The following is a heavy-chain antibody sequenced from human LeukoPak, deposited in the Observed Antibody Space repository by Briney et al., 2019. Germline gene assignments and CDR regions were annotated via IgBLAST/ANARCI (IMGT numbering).Heavy chain of an antibody. J-gene: IGHJ5*02. CDR3: ARDMIPFGTQMPYWFDP. CDR1: GYTFTSYG. CDR2: ISAYNGNT. V-gene: IGHV1-18*01. D-gene: IGHD3-16*01. Sequence: GASVKVSCKASGYTFTSYGISWVRQAPGQGLEWMGWISAYNGNTNYAQKLQGRVIMTTDTSTSTAYMELRSLRSDDTAVYYCARDMIPFGTQMPYWFDPWGQGTLVTVSS.